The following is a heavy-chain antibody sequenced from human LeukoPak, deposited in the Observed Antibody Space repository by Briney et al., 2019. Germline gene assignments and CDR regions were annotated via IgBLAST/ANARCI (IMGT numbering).Heavy chain of an antibody. D-gene: IGHD3-22*01. V-gene: IGHV1-18*01. CDR2: ISAYNGNT. CDR3: ASNTRDSGYYVPVDY. Sequence: ASVKVSCKASGYTFTSYGISWVRQAPGQGLEWMGWISAYNGNTNYAQKLQGRVTMTTDTSTSTAYMELSRLRSDDTAVYYCASNTRDSGYYVPVDYWGQGTLVTVSS. CDR1: GYTFTSYG. J-gene: IGHJ4*02.